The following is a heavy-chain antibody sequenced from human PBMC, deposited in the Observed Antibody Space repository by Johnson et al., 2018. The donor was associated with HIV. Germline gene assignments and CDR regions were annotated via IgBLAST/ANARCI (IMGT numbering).Heavy chain of an antibody. CDR1: GFTFSRYW. Sequence: VQLVESGGGLVKPGGSLRLSCAASGFTFSRYWMHWVRQAPGKGLVWVSRINSDGSSTNYADSVKGRFTISRDNAKNSLYLQMNSLRAEDTAVYYCARDRHSSSFDAFDIWGQGTMVTVSS. CDR2: INSDGSST. J-gene: IGHJ3*02. CDR3: ARDRHSSSFDAFDI. V-gene: IGHV3-74*01. D-gene: IGHD6-6*01.